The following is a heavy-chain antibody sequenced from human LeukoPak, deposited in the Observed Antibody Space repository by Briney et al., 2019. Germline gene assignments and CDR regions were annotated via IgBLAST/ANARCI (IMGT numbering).Heavy chain of an antibody. CDR2: IYSGGST. CDR3: ARDPIYDSSGS. Sequence: GGSLRLSCAASGFTFSSYGMHWVRQAPGKGLEWVSVIYSGGSTYYADSVKGRFTISRDNSKNTLYLQMNSLRAEDTAVYYCARDPIYDSSGSWGQGTLVTVSS. V-gene: IGHV3-53*01. J-gene: IGHJ4*02. CDR1: GFTFSSYG. D-gene: IGHD3-22*01.